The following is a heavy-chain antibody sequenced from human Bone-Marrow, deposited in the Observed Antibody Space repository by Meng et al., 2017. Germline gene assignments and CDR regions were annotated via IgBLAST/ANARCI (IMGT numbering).Heavy chain of an antibody. Sequence: SCTVSGGSISSGSYYWSWIRQPAGKGLEWIGRIYTSGSTNYNPSLKSRVTISVDTSKNQFSLKLSSVTAADTAVYYCARATYGSGSYYNALYYYYYYGMDVWGQGTTVTVSS. D-gene: IGHD3-10*01. J-gene: IGHJ6*02. CDR2: IYTSGST. CDR1: GGSISSGSYY. CDR3: ARATYGSGSYYNALYYYYYYGMDV. V-gene: IGHV4-61*02.